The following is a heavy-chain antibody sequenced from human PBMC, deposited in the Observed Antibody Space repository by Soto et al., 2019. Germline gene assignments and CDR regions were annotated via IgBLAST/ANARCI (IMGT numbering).Heavy chain of an antibody. CDR3: ARDLDHVGWFDP. J-gene: IGHJ5*02. Sequence: SETLSLTCTVSGGSISRGDYFWSWIRQPPGKGLEWIGYIYYSGSTYYNPSLKSRVTISVDTSKNQFSLKLSSVTAADTAVYYCARDLDHVGWFDPWGQGTLVTVSS. CDR2: IYYSGST. D-gene: IGHD2-15*01. CDR1: GGSISRGDYF. V-gene: IGHV4-30-4*01.